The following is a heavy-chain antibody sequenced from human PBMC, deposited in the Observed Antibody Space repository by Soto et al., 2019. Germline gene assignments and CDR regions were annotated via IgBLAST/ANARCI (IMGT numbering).Heavy chain of an antibody. CDR3: ARVNGRATVKNYYGMDV. V-gene: IGHV3-33*01. J-gene: IGHJ6*02. Sequence: QVQLVESGGGVVQPGRSLRLSCAASGFTFSSYGMHWVRQAPGKGLEWVAVIWYDGSNKYYADSVKGRFTISRDNSKNTLYLQMNSLRAEDTAVYYCARVNGRATVKNYYGMDVWGQGTTVTVSS. CDR2: IWYDGSNK. D-gene: IGHD4-4*01. CDR1: GFTFSSYG.